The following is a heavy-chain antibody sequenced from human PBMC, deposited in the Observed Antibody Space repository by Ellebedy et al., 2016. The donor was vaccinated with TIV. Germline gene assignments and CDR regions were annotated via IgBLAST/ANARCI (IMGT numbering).Heavy chain of an antibody. CDR1: GYTFTTSG. V-gene: IGHV1-18*01. CDR2: VSTYSNKT. J-gene: IGHJ4*02. Sequence: ASVKVSXXASGYTFTTSGIAWVRQAPGQGLDWVGWVSTYSNKTNYAQKLQGRVTMTTDTSTSTAYMELRSLRSDDTAVYYCARVPMAGKADYWGQGTLVTVSS. D-gene: IGHD6-19*01. CDR3: ARVPMAGKADY.